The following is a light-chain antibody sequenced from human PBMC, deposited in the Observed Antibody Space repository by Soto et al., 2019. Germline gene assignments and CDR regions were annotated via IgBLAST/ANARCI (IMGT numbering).Light chain of an antibody. J-gene: IGKJ1*01. CDR2: KAS. CDR3: MQSIQLPRT. V-gene: IGKV1-5*03. Sequence: DIQMTQSPSTLSASVGDRVTITCRASQSISSWLAWYQQKPGKAPKLLIYKASSLESGVPSRFSGSGSGTDFTLKISRVEAEDVGVYYCMQSIQLPRTFGQGTKVEIK. CDR1: QSISSW.